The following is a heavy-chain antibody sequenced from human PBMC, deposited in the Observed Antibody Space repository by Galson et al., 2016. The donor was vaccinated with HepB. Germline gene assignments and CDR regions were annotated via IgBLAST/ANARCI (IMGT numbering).Heavy chain of an antibody. Sequence: SLRLSCAASGFTFDDYAMHWVRQAPGKSLEWVAGITWNSGLVGYADSVKGRFTISRDNARNSLHLQMNSLRRGDTAVYYCARGRTDPRNRIDGEWFDPWGQGTLVTVSS. V-gene: IGHV3-9*01. CDR3: ARGRTDPRNRIDGEWFDP. J-gene: IGHJ5*02. D-gene: IGHD3-10*01. CDR2: ITWNSGLV. CDR1: GFTFDDYA.